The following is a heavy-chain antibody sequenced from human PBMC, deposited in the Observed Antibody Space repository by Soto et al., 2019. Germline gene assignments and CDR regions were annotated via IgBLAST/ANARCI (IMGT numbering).Heavy chain of an antibody. CDR1: GYTLTELS. D-gene: IGHD6-19*01. V-gene: IGHV1-24*01. Sequence: ASVKDSCKVSGYTLTELSMHWVRQSPGKGLEWMGGFDPEDGETIYAQKFQGRVTMTEDTSTDTAYMELSSLRSEDTAVYYCAPATFSSGNFDYWGQGTLVTVSS. CDR3: APATFSSGNFDY. CDR2: FDPEDGET. J-gene: IGHJ4*02.